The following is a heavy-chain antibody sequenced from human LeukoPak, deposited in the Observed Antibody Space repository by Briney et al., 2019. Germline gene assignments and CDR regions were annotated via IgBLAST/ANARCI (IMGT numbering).Heavy chain of an antibody. D-gene: IGHD1-7*01. CDR1: GYTFTGYY. V-gene: IGHV1-2*02. CDR2: INPNSGGT. J-gene: IGHJ4*02. Sequence: WASVKVSCKASGYTFTGYYMHWVRQAPGQGLEWMGGINPNSGGTNYAQKFQGRVTMTRDTSISTAYMELSRLRSDDTAVYYCARVEVTGTTPFPYFDYWGQGTLVTVSS. CDR3: ARVEVTGTTPFPYFDY.